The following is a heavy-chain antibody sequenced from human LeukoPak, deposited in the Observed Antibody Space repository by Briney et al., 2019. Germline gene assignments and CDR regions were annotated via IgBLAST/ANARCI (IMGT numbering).Heavy chain of an antibody. CDR1: GFTFSGYN. V-gene: IGHV3-48*01. J-gene: IGHJ4*02. CDR2: ISSSGTTI. CDR3: AKSTKRNSFDY. Sequence: GGSLRLSCAASGFTFSGYNMNWVRQAPGEGLEWVSYISSSGTTIYYADSVKGRFTISRDNAKNSLYLQMNSLRAEDTAVYYCAKSTKRNSFDYWGQGTLVTVSS.